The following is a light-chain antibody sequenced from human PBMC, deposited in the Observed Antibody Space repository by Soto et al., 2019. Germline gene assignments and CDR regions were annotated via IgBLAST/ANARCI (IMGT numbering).Light chain of an antibody. J-gene: IGKJ1*01. CDR1: QGVRRN. V-gene: IGKV3-15*01. CDR2: AVS. CDR3: QQYNKVPLT. Sequence: EILMTQSPGTLSASPGERATLSCRASQGVRRNLAWYQQKPGQAPRLLIYAVSTRATGIPARFSGSASGTEFTLTISSLQSEDFAVYYCQQYNKVPLTFARGTKVGIK.